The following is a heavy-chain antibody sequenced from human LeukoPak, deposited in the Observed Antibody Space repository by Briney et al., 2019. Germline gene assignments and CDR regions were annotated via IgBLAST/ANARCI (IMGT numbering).Heavy chain of an antibody. Sequence: GGSLRLSCAASGFTFSIYAMSWVRQAPGKGLEWVSAISGSGGSTYYADSVKGRFTISRDNSKNTLYLQMNSLRTEDTAVYYCANLFRVAATPPPWGQGTLVTVSS. CDR1: GFTFSIYA. CDR2: ISGSGGST. D-gene: IGHD2-15*01. CDR3: ANLFRVAATPPP. J-gene: IGHJ5*02. V-gene: IGHV3-23*01.